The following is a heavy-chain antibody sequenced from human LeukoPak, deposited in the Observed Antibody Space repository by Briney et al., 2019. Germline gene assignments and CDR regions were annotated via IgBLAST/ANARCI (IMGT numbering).Heavy chain of an antibody. Sequence: PGGSLRLSCGASGFTFSSNAMSWVRQAPGKGLEWVSLISGSGVGTYYADSVKGRFTISRDNSKNTLYLQMNSLRAEDTAVYYCAKVYSRDYGGNSFFDYWGQGTLVTVSS. CDR1: GFTFSSNA. CDR3: AKVYSRDYGGNSFFDY. J-gene: IGHJ4*02. D-gene: IGHD4-23*01. CDR2: ISGSGVGT. V-gene: IGHV3-23*01.